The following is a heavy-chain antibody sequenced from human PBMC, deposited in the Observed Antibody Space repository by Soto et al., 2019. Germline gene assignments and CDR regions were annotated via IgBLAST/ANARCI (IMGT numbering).Heavy chain of an antibody. CDR1: GFTFSSYA. CDR2: ISGSGGST. Sequence: EVQLLESGGGLVQPGGSLRLFCAASGFTFSSYAMSWVRQAPGKGLEWVSAISGSGGSTYYADSLKGRFNISRDNSTNTLYMHMNSVSAEDTAVYYCAKVLEGYDFWKCNPYYYYRDVWGKGTTVTVSS. CDR3: AKVLEGYDFWKCNPYYYYRDV. V-gene: IGHV3-23*01. D-gene: IGHD3-3*01. J-gene: IGHJ6*03.